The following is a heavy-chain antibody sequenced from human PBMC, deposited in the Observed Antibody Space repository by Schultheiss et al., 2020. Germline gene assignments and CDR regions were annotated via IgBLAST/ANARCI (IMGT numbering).Heavy chain of an antibody. CDR3: ARDGGYCGGDCYSRGIDY. CDR2: ISGSGGST. V-gene: IGHV3-23*01. J-gene: IGHJ4*02. CDR1: GFTFNSYA. Sequence: GESLKISCAASGFTFNSYAMSWVRQAPGKGLEWVSAISGSGGSTYYADSVKGRFTISRDNSKNSLYLQMNSLRAEDTAVYYCARDGGYCGGDCYSRGIDYWGQGTLVTVSS. D-gene: IGHD2-21*02.